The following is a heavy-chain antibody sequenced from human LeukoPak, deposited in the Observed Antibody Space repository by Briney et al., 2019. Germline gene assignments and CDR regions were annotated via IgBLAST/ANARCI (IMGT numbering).Heavy chain of an antibody. CDR1: GYTFTAHY. J-gene: IGHJ2*01. D-gene: IGHD3-10*01. V-gene: IGHV1-2*02. CDR2: IDPNSGGT. Sequence: ASVKVSCKTSGYTFTAHYIHWVRQAPGQGLEWMGWIDPNSGGTNYAQKFLGSVTMTGDTSINTAFMEIRRLRSDDTAIYYCARGRGTTMVRGVITNYFDLRGRGSLVTVSS. CDR3: ARGRGTTMVRGVITNYFDL.